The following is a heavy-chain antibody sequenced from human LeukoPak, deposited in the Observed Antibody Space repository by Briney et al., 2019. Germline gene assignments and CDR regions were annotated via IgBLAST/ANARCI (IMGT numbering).Heavy chain of an antibody. Sequence: GGSLRLSSAASGFTFDDYAMHWVRQAPGKGLEWVSGISWHSGTIDYADSVKGRFTISRDNAKNSLYLQMNSLRAEDTALYYCSKSESGSYYRPLDYWGQGTLVTVSS. V-gene: IGHV3-9*01. CDR2: ISWHSGTI. J-gene: IGHJ4*02. CDR3: SKSESGSYYRPLDY. CDR1: GFTFDDYA. D-gene: IGHD1-26*01.